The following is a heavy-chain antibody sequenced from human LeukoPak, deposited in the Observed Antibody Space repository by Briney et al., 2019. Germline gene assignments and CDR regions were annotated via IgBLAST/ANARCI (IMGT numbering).Heavy chain of an antibody. D-gene: IGHD6-19*01. J-gene: IGHJ4*02. Sequence: PGESLKISCKGSGYSFTSYWIGWVRQMPGKVLEWMGIIYPGDSDTRYSPSFQGQVTISADKSISTAYLQWSSLKASDTAMYYCERHDDGYSSGWNFDYWGQGTLVTVSS. CDR3: ERHDDGYSSGWNFDY. V-gene: IGHV5-51*01. CDR1: GYSFTSYW. CDR2: IYPGDSDT.